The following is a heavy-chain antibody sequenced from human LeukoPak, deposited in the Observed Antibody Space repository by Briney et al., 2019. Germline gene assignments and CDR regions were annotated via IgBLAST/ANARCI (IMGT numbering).Heavy chain of an antibody. J-gene: IGHJ6*02. Sequence: GGSLRLSCAASGFTFSSYAMHWVRQAPGKGLEWVSAISGSGGTTYYADSAKGRFTISRDNSKNTLYLQMNSLRAEDTALYYCARYCSSNSCPSSAYYGMDVWGQGTTVTVSS. CDR1: GFTFSSYA. D-gene: IGHD2-2*01. CDR2: ISGSGGTT. V-gene: IGHV3-23*01. CDR3: ARYCSSNSCPSSAYYGMDV.